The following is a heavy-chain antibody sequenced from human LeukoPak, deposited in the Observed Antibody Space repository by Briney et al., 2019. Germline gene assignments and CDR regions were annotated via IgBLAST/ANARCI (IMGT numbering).Heavy chain of an antibody. V-gene: IGHV4-61*02. CDR1: GGSISSGSYY. CDR2: IYTSGST. Sequence: SETLSLTCTVSGGSISSGSYYWRWIRQPAGKGLEWIGRIYTSGSTNYNPSLKSRVTISVDTSKNQFSLKLSSVTAADTAVYYCARDVDTAISDYWGQGTLVTVSS. J-gene: IGHJ4*02. CDR3: ARDVDTAISDY. D-gene: IGHD5-18*01.